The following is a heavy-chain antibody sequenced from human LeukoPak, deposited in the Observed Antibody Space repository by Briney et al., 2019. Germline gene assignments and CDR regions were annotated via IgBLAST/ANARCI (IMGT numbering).Heavy chain of an antibody. CDR3: AADYLVPAALDP. Sequence: GTSVKVSCKASGFTVTSSAMQWVRQARGQRLEWIGWIVVGSGNTNYAQKFQERVTITRDMSTSTAYMELSSLRSEDTAVYYCAADYLVPAALDPSGQGTLVTVSS. J-gene: IGHJ5*02. V-gene: IGHV1-58*02. CDR1: GFTVTSSA. CDR2: IVVGSGNT. D-gene: IGHD2-2*01.